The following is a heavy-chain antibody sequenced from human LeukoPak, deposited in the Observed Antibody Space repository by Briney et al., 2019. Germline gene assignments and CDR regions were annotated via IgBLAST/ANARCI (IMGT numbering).Heavy chain of an antibody. CDR1: GFAFDDYG. CDR2: INWNGGST. D-gene: IGHD3-22*01. CDR3: ARDSSGYHYWDY. V-gene: IGHV3-20*04. Sequence: GGSLRLSCAASGFAFDDYGMSWVRQAPGKGLEWVSGINWNGGSTGYADSVKGRFTISRDNAKNSLYLQMNSLRAEDTALYYCARDSSGYHYWDYWGQGTLVTVSS. J-gene: IGHJ4*02.